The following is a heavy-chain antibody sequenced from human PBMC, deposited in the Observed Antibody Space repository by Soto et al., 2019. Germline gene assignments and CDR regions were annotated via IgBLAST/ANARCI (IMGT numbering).Heavy chain of an antibody. D-gene: IGHD3-22*01. CDR3: ARDWYYYDSSGYSKPVWYYYYGMDV. Sequence: QVQLVQSGAEVKRPGASLKVSCKNSGYTFTDYYIHWVRQAPGQGLEWMGRINPHSGETTFAPKFQVRVTMTRDTTISTAYMQLSRLRSDDTAVYYCARDWYYYDSSGYSKPVWYYYYGMDVLGQGTTVTVSS. J-gene: IGHJ6*02. CDR2: INPHSGET. CDR1: GYTFTDYY. V-gene: IGHV1-2*06.